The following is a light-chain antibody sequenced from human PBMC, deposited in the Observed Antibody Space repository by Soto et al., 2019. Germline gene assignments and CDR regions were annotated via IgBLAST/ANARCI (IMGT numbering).Light chain of an antibody. CDR1: QSVGSN. V-gene: IGKV3-15*01. J-gene: IGKJ4*01. CDR3: QQYNNWPLT. CDR2: GAS. Sequence: EIVMTQSPATLSVSPGERATLSCRASQSVGSNLAWYQQKPGQAPRLLISGASARATAIPARFSGSGSGTDFNLTVSSLQSEDFAVYYCQQYNNWPLTFGGGTTVEIK.